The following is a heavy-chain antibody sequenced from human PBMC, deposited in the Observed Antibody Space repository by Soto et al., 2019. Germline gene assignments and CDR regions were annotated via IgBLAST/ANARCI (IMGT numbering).Heavy chain of an antibody. Sequence: EVQLVESGGGLVQPGGSLRLSCAASGFTFSSYWMHWVRQAPGKGLVWVSRINSDGSSTTYADSVKGRITISRDNAKNTLYLQMNRLRADDTAVYYCARGQLYSYDSRGYGVDYWGQGTLVTVSS. J-gene: IGHJ4*02. CDR1: GFTFSSYW. CDR2: INSDGSST. D-gene: IGHD3-22*01. V-gene: IGHV3-74*01. CDR3: ARGQLYSYDSRGYGVDY.